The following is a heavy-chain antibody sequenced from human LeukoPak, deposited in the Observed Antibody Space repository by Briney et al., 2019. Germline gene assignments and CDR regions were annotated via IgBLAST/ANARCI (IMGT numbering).Heavy chain of an antibody. CDR3: ARECRDCPLDY. CDR2: IYYSGST. Sequence: SETLSLTCTVSGGSISSSSYYWGWIRQPPGKGLEWIGSIYYSGSTYYNPSLKSRVTISVDTSKNQFSLKLSSVTAADTAVYYCARECRDCPLDYWGQGTLVTVSS. CDR1: GGSISSSSYY. J-gene: IGHJ4*02. V-gene: IGHV4-39*07. D-gene: IGHD2-21*02.